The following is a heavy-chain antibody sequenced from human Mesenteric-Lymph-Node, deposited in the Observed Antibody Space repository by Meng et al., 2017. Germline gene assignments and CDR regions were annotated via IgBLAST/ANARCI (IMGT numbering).Heavy chain of an antibody. D-gene: IGHD3-10*01. J-gene: IGHJ6*02. V-gene: IGHV4-34*01. CDR2: INHSGST. CDR1: GGSFSGYY. Sequence: SETLSLTCAVYGGSFSGYYWSWIRQPPGKGLEWIGEINHSGSTNYNPSLKSRVTISVDTSKNQFSLKLSSVTAADTAVYYCARSDYGSGSYYRPYNYYGMDVWGQGTTVTVSS. CDR3: ARSDYGSGSYYRPYNYYGMDV.